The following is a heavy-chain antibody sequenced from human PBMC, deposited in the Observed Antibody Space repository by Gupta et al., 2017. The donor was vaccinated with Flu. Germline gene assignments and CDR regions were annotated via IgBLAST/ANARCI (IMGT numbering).Heavy chain of an antibody. V-gene: IGHV4-59*01. CDR3: ARRDVRGSLFDV. CDR2: IYYTGTT. J-gene: IGHJ3*01. CDR1: GGSINDYY. Sequence: QVQLQESGPGLVKPSETLSLTCTVSGGSINDYYWSWIRQSPGKGLEWIGYIYYTGTTDYNPSLESRVTLSIDTSKNQFSRRLNSVTAADTAMLYCARRDVRGSLFDVWGQGTMVTVSS. D-gene: IGHD3-10*02.